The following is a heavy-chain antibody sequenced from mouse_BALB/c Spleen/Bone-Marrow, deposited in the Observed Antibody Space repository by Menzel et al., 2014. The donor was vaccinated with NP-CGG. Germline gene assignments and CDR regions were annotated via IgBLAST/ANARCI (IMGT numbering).Heavy chain of an antibody. V-gene: IGHV1-80*01. Sequence: VPLPHSGSVRVRPGSSVKISCKASGYAFSNYWMNWVKQRPGQGLEWIGQIYPGDGDTNYNGKFKGKATLTADKSSSTAYMQLSSLTSEDSAVYFCARRDGSTYYYAMDYWGQGTSVTVSS. J-gene: IGHJ4*01. CDR3: ARRDGSTYYYAMDY. CDR1: GYAFSNYW. D-gene: IGHD1-1*01. CDR2: IYPGDGDT.